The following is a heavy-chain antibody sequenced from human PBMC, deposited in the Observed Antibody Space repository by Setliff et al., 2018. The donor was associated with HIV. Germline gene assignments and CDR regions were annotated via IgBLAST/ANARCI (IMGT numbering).Heavy chain of an antibody. Sequence: SETLSLTCSVSGVSIVSGGFYFSWIRQHPGKGLEWLGTVYYTGKTYYNPSLQSRLTMSADTSKNQLYLKMNSVTAADTAVYYCARVSIAASGPLNWFDPWGQGALVTVSS. V-gene: IGHV4-31*03. CDR2: VYYTGKT. J-gene: IGHJ5*02. CDR1: GVSIVSGGFY. D-gene: IGHD6-13*01. CDR3: ARVSIAASGPLNWFDP.